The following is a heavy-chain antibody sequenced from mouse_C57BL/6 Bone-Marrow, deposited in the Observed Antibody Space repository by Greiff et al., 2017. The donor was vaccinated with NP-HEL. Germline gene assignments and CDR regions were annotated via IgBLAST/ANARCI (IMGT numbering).Heavy chain of an antibody. CDR3: ARWYYGSSGYFDY. CDR2: INPYNGGT. Sequence: VQLQQSGPVLVKPGASVKMSCKASGYTFTDYYMNWVKQSHGKSLEWIGVINPYNGGTSYNQKFKGKATLTVDKSSSTAYMELNSLTSEDSAVYYCARWYYGSSGYFDYWGQGTTLTVSS. J-gene: IGHJ2*01. V-gene: IGHV1-19*01. D-gene: IGHD1-1*01. CDR1: GYTFTDYY.